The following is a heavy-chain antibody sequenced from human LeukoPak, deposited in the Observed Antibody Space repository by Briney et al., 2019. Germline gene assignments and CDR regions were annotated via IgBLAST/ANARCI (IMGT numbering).Heavy chain of an antibody. CDR1: GYTFTENY. V-gene: IGHV1-2*02. J-gene: IGHJ4*02. CDR3: ARGKSGYSP. Sequence: ASVKVSCKASGYTFTENYIHWVRQAHGQCLEWMGLINPYTGAANYTQNFQGRVTMTRDTSVSTAYMHLSGLRSDDTAVYYCARGKSGYSPWGQGTPVTVSS. D-gene: IGHD3-22*01. CDR2: INPYTGAA.